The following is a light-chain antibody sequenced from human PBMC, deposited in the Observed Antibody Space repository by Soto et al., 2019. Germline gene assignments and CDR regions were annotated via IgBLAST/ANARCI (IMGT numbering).Light chain of an antibody. J-gene: IGLJ3*02. Sequence: QSVLTQPASVSGSPGQSITISCTGTNSDIGDYNYVSWYQQHPGKAPRLIIYEVTNRPSGVSNRFSGSKSGNTASLTISGRQAEDEADYYCGSYTSSRTWVFGGGTKLTVL. V-gene: IGLV2-14*01. CDR3: GSYTSSRTWV. CDR1: NSDIGDYNY. CDR2: EVT.